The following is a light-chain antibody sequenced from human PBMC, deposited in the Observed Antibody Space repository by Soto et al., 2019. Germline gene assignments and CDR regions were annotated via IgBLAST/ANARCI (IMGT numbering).Light chain of an antibody. CDR1: SSDVGGYKF. CDR3: SSYTSSSTRV. CDR2: DVS. J-gene: IGLJ1*01. V-gene: IGLV2-14*01. Sequence: QSVLTQPASVSGSPGQSITISCTGTSSDVGGYKFVSWYQQHPGKAPKLMIYDVSNRPSGVSSRFSGSKSGNTASLTISGLQAEDEADYYCSSYTSSSTRVFGTGTKVTVL.